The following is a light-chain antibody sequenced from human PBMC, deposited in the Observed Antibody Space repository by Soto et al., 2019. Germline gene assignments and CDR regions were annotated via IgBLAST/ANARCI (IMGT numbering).Light chain of an antibody. CDR1: QVIDTW. V-gene: IGKV1-12*01. Sequence: DIQMTQSPSSVSASVGDRVTFTCRASQVIDTWLAWYQQKPGKAPKLLIFGTSNLHVGVPSRFSGSGSGTDFTLTISSLQPEDFATYYCQQAYTFPWTFGQGTKVEIK. CDR2: GTS. J-gene: IGKJ1*01. CDR3: QQAYTFPWT.